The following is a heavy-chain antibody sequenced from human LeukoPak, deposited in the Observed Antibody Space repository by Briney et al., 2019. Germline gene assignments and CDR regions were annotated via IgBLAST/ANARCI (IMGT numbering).Heavy chain of an antibody. V-gene: IGHV3-74*01. CDR2: INSDESST. CDR1: GFTFSSYW. J-gene: IGHJ6*03. CDR3: ARAGYCGGDCYFWASSHYYYMDV. D-gene: IGHD2-21*02. Sequence: GGSLRLSCAASGFTFSSYWMHWVRQAPGKGLVWVSRINSDESSTSYADSVKGRFTISRDNAKNTLYLQMNSLRAEDTAVYYCARAGYCGGDCYFWASSHYYYMDVWGKGTTVTVSS.